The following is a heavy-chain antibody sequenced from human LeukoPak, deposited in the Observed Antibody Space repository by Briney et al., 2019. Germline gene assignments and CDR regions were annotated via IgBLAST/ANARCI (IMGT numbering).Heavy chain of an antibody. CDR2: IYYSGST. CDR3: ARSVQRYGRPYFDY. Sequence: PSETLSLTCTVSGGSISSYYWSWIRQPPGKGLEWIGYIYYSGSTNYNPSLKSRVTISVDTSKNQFSLKLSSVTAADTAVYYCARSVQRYGRPYFDYWGQGTLVTVSS. D-gene: IGHD5-18*01. V-gene: IGHV4-59*01. CDR1: GGSISSYY. J-gene: IGHJ4*02.